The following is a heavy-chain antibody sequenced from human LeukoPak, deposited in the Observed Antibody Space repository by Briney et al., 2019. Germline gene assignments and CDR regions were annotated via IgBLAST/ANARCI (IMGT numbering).Heavy chain of an antibody. Sequence: SETLSLTCAVYGGSFSGYYWSWIRQPPGKGLEWIGYMFYNVSTNYNPSLRSRLTISVAASKNQFSLKLSSVTAADTALYYCAGGKSSGFFDYWGQGILVTVSS. J-gene: IGHJ4*02. D-gene: IGHD3-10*01. CDR2: MFYNVST. V-gene: IGHV4-59*01. CDR1: GGSFSGYY. CDR3: AGGKSSGFFDY.